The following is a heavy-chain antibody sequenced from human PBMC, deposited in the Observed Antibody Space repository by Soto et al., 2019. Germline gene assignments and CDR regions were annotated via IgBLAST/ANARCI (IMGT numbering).Heavy chain of an antibody. J-gene: IGHJ4*02. CDR1: GYTFTSYA. Sequence: GASVKVSCKASGYTFTSYAMHWVRQAPGQRLEWMGWINAGNGNTKYSQKFQGRVTITRDTSASTAYMELSSLRSKDTAVYYCALIWRPPTSVDYWGQGTLVTVSS. CDR3: ALIWRPPTSVDY. V-gene: IGHV1-3*01. CDR2: INAGNGNT.